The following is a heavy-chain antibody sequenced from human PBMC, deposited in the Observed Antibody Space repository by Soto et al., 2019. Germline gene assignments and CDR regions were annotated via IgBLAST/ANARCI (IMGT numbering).Heavy chain of an antibody. CDR1: GFTFTSSA. CDR2: IVVGSGNT. CDR3: AAVSPNYYDSSGYPFDY. D-gene: IGHD3-22*01. J-gene: IGHJ4*02. V-gene: IGHV1-58*01. Sequence: ASVKVSCKASGFTFTSSAVQWVRQARGQRLEWIGWIVVGSGNTNYAQKFQERVTITRDMSTSTAYMELSSLRSEDTAVYYCAAVSPNYYDSSGYPFDYWGQGTLVTVSS.